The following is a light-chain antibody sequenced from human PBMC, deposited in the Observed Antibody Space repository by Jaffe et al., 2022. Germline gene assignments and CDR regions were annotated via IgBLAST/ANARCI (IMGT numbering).Light chain of an antibody. CDR2: DVS. CDR3: CSYAGSKGV. Sequence: QSALTQPRSVSGSPGQSVTISCTGTSNDVGSYNYVSWYQQHPGKAPKLMIYDVSKRPSGVPDRFSGSKSGNTASLTISGLQAEDEADYHCCSYAGSKGVFGTGTQVTVL. CDR1: SNDVGSYNY. V-gene: IGLV2-11*01. J-gene: IGLJ1*01.